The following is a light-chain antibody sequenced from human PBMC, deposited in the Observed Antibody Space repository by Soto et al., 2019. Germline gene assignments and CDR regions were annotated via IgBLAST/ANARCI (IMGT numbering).Light chain of an antibody. CDR1: SSNIGDNT. CDR2: SNN. Sequence: QSVLTQPPSASGTPGQRVTISCSGGSSNIGDNTVNWYQQLPGTAPKLLIYSNNQRPSGVPDRFSGSKSGTSASLAISGLQSEDEADYYCAAWDDSRFWVFGRGTKVTVL. J-gene: IGLJ3*02. V-gene: IGLV1-44*01. CDR3: AAWDDSRFWV.